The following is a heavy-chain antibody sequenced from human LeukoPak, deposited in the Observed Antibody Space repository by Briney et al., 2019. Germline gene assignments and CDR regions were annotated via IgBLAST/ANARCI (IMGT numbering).Heavy chain of an antibody. CDR2: FDPEDGET. CDR1: GYTLTELS. J-gene: IGHJ4*02. D-gene: IGHD5-12*01. CDR3: ATVPRYSGYDSVDY. V-gene: IGHV1-24*01. Sequence: ASVKVSCKVSGYTLTELSMHWMRQAPGKGLEWMGGFDPEDGETIYAQKFQGRVTMTEDTSTDTAYMELSSLRSEDTAVYYCATVPRYSGYDSVDYWGQGTLVTVSS.